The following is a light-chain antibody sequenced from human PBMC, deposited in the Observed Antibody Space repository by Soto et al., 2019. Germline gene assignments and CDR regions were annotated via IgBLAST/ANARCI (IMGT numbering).Light chain of an antibody. CDR1: QRISGY. CDR3: QQYHNWLPIT. Sequence: EIVLTQSPATLSLSPVERTTLXCRTSQRISGYLAWYQQKPGQAPRLLIYDASNRATGIPVRFSGSGSGSEFTLTIDTLQSEDFAVYYCQQYHNWLPITFGQGTRLEIK. J-gene: IGKJ5*01. V-gene: IGKV3-11*01. CDR2: DAS.